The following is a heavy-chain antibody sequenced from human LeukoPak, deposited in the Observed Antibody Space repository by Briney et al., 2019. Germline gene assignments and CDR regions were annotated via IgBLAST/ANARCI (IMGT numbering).Heavy chain of an antibody. J-gene: IGHJ4*02. CDR2: IRSDSTII. Sequence: PGGSLRLSCTASGFTFSRYSMNWVRQAPGKGLEWLSYIRSDSTIIDYADSVKGRFTISRDSSKNTLFLQMNRLRPEDAAVYYCAKAPVTTCRGAYCYPFDYWGQGTLVTVSS. CDR1: GFTFSRYS. V-gene: IGHV3-48*01. CDR3: AKAPVTTCRGAYCYPFDY. D-gene: IGHD2-21*01.